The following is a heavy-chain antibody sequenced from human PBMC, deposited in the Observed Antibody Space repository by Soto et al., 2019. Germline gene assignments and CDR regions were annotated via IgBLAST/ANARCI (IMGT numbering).Heavy chain of an antibody. CDR1: GYSFTTYW. CDR3: ATHSGSGRNNYHYYGVDV. J-gene: IGHJ6*02. D-gene: IGHD3-10*01. CDR2: IDPSDSYT. V-gene: IGHV5-10-1*01. Sequence: GESLKISCKGSGYSFTTYWISWVRQMPGKGLEWMGRIDPSDSYTDYSPSFQGHVTISTDKSISTAYLQWSSLKASDTAMYYCATHSGSGRNNYHYYGVDVWGQGTTVTVSS.